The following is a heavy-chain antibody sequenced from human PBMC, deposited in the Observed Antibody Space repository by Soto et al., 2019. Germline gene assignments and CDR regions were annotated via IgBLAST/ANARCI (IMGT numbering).Heavy chain of an antibody. CDR1: GYTFTDYY. V-gene: IGHV1-2*04. CDR3: ARETLIVGAPSLDY. D-gene: IGHD1-26*01. Sequence: QVQLMQSGPEVKEPGASVKVSCKASGYTFTDYYIHWVRQAPGQGLEWMGWMNPKSGATFYAQKFQGWVTVTRDTSISTAYVELSRLTSDDTAVYYCARETLIVGAPSLDYWGQGTLVTVSS. J-gene: IGHJ4*02. CDR2: MNPKSGAT.